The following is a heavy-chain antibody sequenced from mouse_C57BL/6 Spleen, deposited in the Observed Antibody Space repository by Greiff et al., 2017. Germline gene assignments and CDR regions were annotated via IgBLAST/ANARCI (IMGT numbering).Heavy chain of an antibody. CDR2: ISSGGSYT. J-gene: IGHJ2*01. Sequence: DVMLVESGGDLVKPGGSLKLSCAASGFTFSSYGMSWVRQTPDKRLEWVATISSGGSYTYYPDSVKGRFTISRDNAKNTLYLQMSSLKSEDTAMYYCAIYGSRSFDYWGQGTTRTVSS. D-gene: IGHD1-1*01. CDR3: AIYGSRSFDY. CDR1: GFTFSSYG. V-gene: IGHV5-6*02.